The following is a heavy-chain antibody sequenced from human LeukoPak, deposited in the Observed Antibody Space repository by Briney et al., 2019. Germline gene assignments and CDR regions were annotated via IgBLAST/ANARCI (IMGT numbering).Heavy chain of an antibody. J-gene: IGHJ4*02. D-gene: IGHD1-26*01. CDR3: ARVGSIVGATRYYFDY. CDR1: GYTFTSYY. Sequence: ASVKVSCKASGYTFTSYYMHWVRQAPGQGLEWMGIINPSGGSTSYAQKFQGRVTMTRDTSTSTVYMELSSLRSEDTAVYYCARVGSIVGATRYYFDYWGQGTLVTVSS. V-gene: IGHV1-46*01. CDR2: INPSGGST.